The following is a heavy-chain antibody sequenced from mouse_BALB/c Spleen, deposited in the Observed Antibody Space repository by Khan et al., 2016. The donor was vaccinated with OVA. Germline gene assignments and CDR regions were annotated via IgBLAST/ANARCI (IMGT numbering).Heavy chain of an antibody. CDR2: IDPSDSYT. Sequence: QVQLQQPGAELVKPGASVKLSCKASGYPLTSYWLHWVKQRPGQGLEWIGEIDPSDSYTNYNPKFKGKATVTVDKSSSTTYMQLSSLTSEDSAVYYCVISFHYGSSTWFAHWGQGTLVTVSA. D-gene: IGHD1-1*01. CDR1: GYPLTSYW. V-gene: IGHV1-69*02. CDR3: VISFHYGSSTWFAH. J-gene: IGHJ3*01.